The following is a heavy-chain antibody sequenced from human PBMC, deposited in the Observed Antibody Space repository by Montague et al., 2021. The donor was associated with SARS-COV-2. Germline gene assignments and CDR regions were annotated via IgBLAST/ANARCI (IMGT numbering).Heavy chain of an antibody. Sequence: SETLSLTCTVSGDSTSCPNCYWAWIRQAPGKGLDWIGSIHNSGTTYYNPSLKSRLSISIDTTKNQFSLKLTSVTAADTAVYYCARHRNYGGHSLGNWFHPWGQGTLVTVSS. CDR2: IHNSGTT. V-gene: IGHV4-39*01. J-gene: IGHJ5*02. CDR1: GDSTSCPNCY. CDR3: ARHRNYGGHSLGNWFHP. D-gene: IGHD4-23*01.